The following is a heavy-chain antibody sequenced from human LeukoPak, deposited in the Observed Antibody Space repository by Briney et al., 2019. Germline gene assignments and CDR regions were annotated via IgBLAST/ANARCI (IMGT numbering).Heavy chain of an antibody. D-gene: IGHD2-21*02. V-gene: IGHV3-66*01. CDR1: GFTVSSHY. CDR2: LYSDGTT. Sequence: PGGSLRLSCAASGFTVSSHYMNWVRQAPGKGLQWVSVLYSDGTTYYADSVKGRFTISRDNSRSTLCLQMNSLRAEDTAVYFCARVAYYRVTADQITDAFDVWGRGTAVTVSS. J-gene: IGHJ3*01. CDR3: ARVAYYRVTADQITDAFDV.